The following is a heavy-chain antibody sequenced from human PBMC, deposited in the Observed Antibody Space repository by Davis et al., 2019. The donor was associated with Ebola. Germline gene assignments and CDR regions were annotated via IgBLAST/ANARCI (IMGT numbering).Heavy chain of an antibody. D-gene: IGHD2-2*01. V-gene: IGHV3-23*01. CDR1: GFTFSSYA. CDR3: AKDFDIVVVPAAKEYYYYYYGMDV. Sequence: GESLKISCAASGFTFSSYAMSWVRQAPGKGLEWVSAISGSGSSTYYADSVKGRFTISRDNSKNTLYLQMNSLRAEDTAVYYCAKDFDIVVVPAAKEYYYYYYGMDVWGQGTTVTVSS. J-gene: IGHJ6*02. CDR2: ISGSGSST.